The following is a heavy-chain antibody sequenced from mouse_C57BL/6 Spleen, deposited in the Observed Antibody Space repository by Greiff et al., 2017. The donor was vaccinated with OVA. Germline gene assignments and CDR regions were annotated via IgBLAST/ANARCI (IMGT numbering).Heavy chain of an antibody. V-gene: IGHV1-42*01. Sequence: VHVKQSGPELVKPGASVKISCKASGYSFTGYYMNWVKQSPEKSLEWIGEINPSTGGTTYNQKFKAKATLTVDKSSSTAYMQLKSLTSEDSAVYYCARAAEGSFAYWGQGTLVTVSA. CDR1: GYSFTGYY. J-gene: IGHJ3*01. CDR3: ARAAEGSFAY. CDR2: INPSTGGT.